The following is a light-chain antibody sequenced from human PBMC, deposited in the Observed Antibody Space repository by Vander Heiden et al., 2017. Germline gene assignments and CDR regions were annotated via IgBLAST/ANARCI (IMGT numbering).Light chain of an antibody. J-gene: IGKJ1*01. Sequence: RVTIPRRASQSISSYLNWYQQKPGKAPKLLIYGASRLQSGVPSRFSGSGSGTDFTLTISSLQTEDFATYYCQQSYSTPRTFGQGTKVEIK. CDR3: QQSYSTPRT. V-gene: IGKV1-39*01. CDR1: QSISSY. CDR2: GAS.